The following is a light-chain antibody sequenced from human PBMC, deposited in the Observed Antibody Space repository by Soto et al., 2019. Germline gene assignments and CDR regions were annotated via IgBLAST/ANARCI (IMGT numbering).Light chain of an antibody. CDR2: GAS. CDR3: QQRSSWPLT. Sequence: EIVLTQSPGTLSLSPGERATLSCRASQSVSSSYLAWYQQKPGQAPRLLIYGASTRAPGISARFSGSGSGTDFTLTISSLEPEDFAVYFCQQRSSWPLTFGGGTKVDIK. CDR1: QSVSSSY. J-gene: IGKJ4*02. V-gene: IGKV3D-20*02.